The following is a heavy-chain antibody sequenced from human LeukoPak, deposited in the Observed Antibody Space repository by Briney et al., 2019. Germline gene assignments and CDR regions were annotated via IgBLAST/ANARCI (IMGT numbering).Heavy chain of an antibody. D-gene: IGHD3-22*01. CDR3: ARDETRYYYDSSGTTYYYYGMDV. V-gene: IGHV3-21*01. CDR1: GFTFSSYS. Sequence: GGSLRLSCAASGFTFSSYSMNWVRQAPGKGLEWVSSISSSSSSIYYADSVKGRFTISRDNSKNSLYLQMNSLRAEVTAVYYCARDETRYYYDSSGTTYYYYGMDVCGQGNTGTVSS. CDR2: ISSSSSSI. J-gene: IGHJ6*02.